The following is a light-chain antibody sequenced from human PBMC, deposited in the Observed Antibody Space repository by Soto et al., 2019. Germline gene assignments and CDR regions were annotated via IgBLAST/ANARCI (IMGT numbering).Light chain of an antibody. CDR3: QQRNVWPQGT. V-gene: IGKV3-11*01. J-gene: IGKJ5*01. CDR2: CAF. Sequence: EIVLTQSPATLSLSPGERATLSCRASPSVTNFLAWYPQQPAQAPMLXIYCAFNRAPGSPARFSGSGSRTDFTLAISSLEPEDSAVYYCQQRNVWPQGTFCQGTRLEIK. CDR1: PSVTNF.